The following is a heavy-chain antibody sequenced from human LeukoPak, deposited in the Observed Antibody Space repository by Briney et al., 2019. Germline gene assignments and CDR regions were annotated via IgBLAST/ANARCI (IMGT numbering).Heavy chain of an antibody. CDR3: ARVVGYNSHYFDY. J-gene: IGHJ4*02. V-gene: IGHV1-18*01. CDR2: INAYNGNT. Sequence: GASVNVSFMASGYTFTSYVINWVRQAPGQGLEWMGWINAYNGNTNYAQKLQGRVTMTTDTSTSTAYMELRSLRSDDTAVYYCARVVGYNSHYFDYWGQGTLVTVSS. D-gene: IGHD5-24*01. CDR1: GYTFTSYV.